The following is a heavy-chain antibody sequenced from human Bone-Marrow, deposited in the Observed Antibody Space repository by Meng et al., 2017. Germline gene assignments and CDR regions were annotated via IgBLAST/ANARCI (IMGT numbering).Heavy chain of an antibody. V-gene: IGHV4-34*01. J-gene: IGHJ5*02. CDR1: GGSFSGYY. CDR2: INHSGST. D-gene: IGHD3-22*01. Sequence: VQLKHWGAGLLKPSETSSLTCAVQGGSFSGYYWSWIPQPPGKGLEWIGEINHSGSTTYNPSLKSRVTISVDTSKNQFSLKLSSVPAADTAVYYCARVGVVVITPNWFDPWGQGTLVTVSS. CDR3: ARVGVVVITPNWFDP.